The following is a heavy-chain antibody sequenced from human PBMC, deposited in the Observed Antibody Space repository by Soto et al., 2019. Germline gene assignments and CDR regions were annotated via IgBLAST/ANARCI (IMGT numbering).Heavy chain of an antibody. J-gene: IGHJ6*02. CDR3: ARASGWYGYYYYGMDV. Sequence: TGGSLRLSCAASGFTFSSYEMNWVRQAPGKGLEWVSYISSSGSTIYYADSVKGRFTISRDNAKNSLYLQMNSLRAEDTAVYYCARASGWYGYYYYGMDVWGQGTTVTVSS. V-gene: IGHV3-48*03. CDR2: ISSSGSTI. D-gene: IGHD6-19*01. CDR1: GFTFSSYE.